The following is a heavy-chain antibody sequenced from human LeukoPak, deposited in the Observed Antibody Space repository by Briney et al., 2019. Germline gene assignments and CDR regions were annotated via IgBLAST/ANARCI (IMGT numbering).Heavy chain of an antibody. Sequence: GGSLRLSCAASGFTFEDHVMHWVRQAPGKGLEWVSSISWSGDRMGYADAVKGRFTISRDNAKNSLFLQMNSLRVEDTALYYCAKDLGGSTTTVWGQGTLVTVSS. CDR1: GFTFEDHV. CDR3: AKDLGGSTTTV. J-gene: IGHJ4*02. D-gene: IGHD2-2*01. V-gene: IGHV3-9*01. CDR2: ISWSGDRM.